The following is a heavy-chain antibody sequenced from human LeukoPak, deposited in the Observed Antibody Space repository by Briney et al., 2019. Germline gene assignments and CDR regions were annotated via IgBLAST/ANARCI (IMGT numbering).Heavy chain of an antibody. CDR2: IYHSGNT. Sequence: PSETLSLTCAVSGYSISSGYYWGWMRQPPGKGLEWIGSIYHSGNTYYNPSLKSRVTISVDTSKNHFSLKLSSVTAADTAVYYCARLDDFWNDYWGQGTLVTVSS. CDR1: GYSISSGYY. CDR3: ARLDDFWNDY. D-gene: IGHD3-3*01. J-gene: IGHJ4*02. V-gene: IGHV4-38-2*01.